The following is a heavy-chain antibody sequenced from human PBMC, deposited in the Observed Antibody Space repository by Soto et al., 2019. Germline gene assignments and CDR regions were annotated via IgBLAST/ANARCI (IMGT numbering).Heavy chain of an antibody. CDR1: GFTFSSYE. J-gene: IGHJ6*02. CDR3: ARADPEGPLDV. CDR2: ISSSGSTI. V-gene: IGHV3-48*03. Sequence: EVQLVESGGGLVQPGGSLRLSCAASGFTFSSYEMNWVRQAPGKGLEWVSYISSSGSTIYYADSVKGRFTISRDNAKNSLYLQMNRLRAKDTAVYYCARADPEGPLDVWGQGTTVTVSS.